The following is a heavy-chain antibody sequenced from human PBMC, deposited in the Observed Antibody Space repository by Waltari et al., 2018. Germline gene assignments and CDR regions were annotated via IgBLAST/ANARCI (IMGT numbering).Heavy chain of an antibody. D-gene: IGHD3-3*01. J-gene: IGHJ6*03. CDR3: ARARRITIFGVVPMSTYYYMDV. CDR2: INHSGST. V-gene: IGHV4-34*01. CDR1: GGSFSGYY. Sequence: QVQLQQWGAGLLKPSETLSLTCAVYGGSFSGYYWSWIRQPPGKGLEWIGEINHSGSTNYNPSLKSRVTISVDTSKNQFSLKLSSVTAADTAVYYCARARRITIFGVVPMSTYYYMDVWGKGTTVTVSS.